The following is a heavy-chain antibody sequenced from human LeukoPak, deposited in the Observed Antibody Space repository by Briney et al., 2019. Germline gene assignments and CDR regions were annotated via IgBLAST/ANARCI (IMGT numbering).Heavy chain of an antibody. V-gene: IGHV3-23*01. J-gene: IGHJ4*02. CDR1: GFTFSRHG. Sequence: GGTLRLSCVASGFTFSRHGMNWVRQAPGKGLEWVSGISGSGGSTYYADSVKGRFTISRDNSKNTLYLQMNSLRAEDTAVYYCAKDRKPDYGGKRNYFDYWGQGTLVTVSS. CDR3: AKDRKPDYGGKRNYFDY. CDR2: ISGSGGST. D-gene: IGHD4-23*01.